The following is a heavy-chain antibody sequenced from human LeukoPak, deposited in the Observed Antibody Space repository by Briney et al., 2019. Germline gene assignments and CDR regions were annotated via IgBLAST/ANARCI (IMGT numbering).Heavy chain of an antibody. D-gene: IGHD6-19*01. V-gene: IGHV3-48*03. J-gene: IGHJ6*04. Sequence: GGSLTLSCAAYGVTFSSYEMNWVRQPPGKGLEWVSYISRSGSTIYYADSVKGRFTISRDNAKTSLYLQMNSLRAEYTAVYYCARVGGNEQQWLVGYYYYGMDVWGKGTTVTVSS. CDR1: GVTFSSYE. CDR3: ARVGGNEQQWLVGYYYYGMDV. CDR2: ISRSGSTI.